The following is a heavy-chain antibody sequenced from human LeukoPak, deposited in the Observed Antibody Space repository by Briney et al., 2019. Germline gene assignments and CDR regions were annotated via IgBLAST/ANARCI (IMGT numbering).Heavy chain of an antibody. Sequence: GGSLRLSCAASGFTFSSYGMHWVRQAPGKGLEWVAFIRYDGSNKYYADSVKGRFTISRDNSKNTLYLQMNSLRAEDTAAYYCAKDPISSTAARRFDYWGQGTLVTVSS. CDR3: AKDPISSTAARRFDY. V-gene: IGHV3-30*02. CDR2: IRYDGSNK. CDR1: GFTFSSYG. D-gene: IGHD6-6*01. J-gene: IGHJ4*02.